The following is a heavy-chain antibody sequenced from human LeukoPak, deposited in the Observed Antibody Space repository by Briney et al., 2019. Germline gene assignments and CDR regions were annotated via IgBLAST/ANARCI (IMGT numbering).Heavy chain of an antibody. CDR1: GYTFTLYY. CDR2: INPSGGTA. Sequence: ASVKVPCKASGYTFTLYYMHWVLQAPGQGLEWMGIINPSGGTANYAQKFQGRVTVTRDTSTSTVYMELSSLRSEDTAVYYCARDLFSSSWYGPYYFDYWGQGTLVTVSS. J-gene: IGHJ4*02. D-gene: IGHD6-13*01. V-gene: IGHV1-46*01. CDR3: ARDLFSSSWYGPYYFDY.